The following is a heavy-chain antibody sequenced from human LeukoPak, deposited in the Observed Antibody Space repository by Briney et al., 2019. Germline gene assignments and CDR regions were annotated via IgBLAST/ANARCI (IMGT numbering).Heavy chain of an antibody. D-gene: IGHD6-13*01. V-gene: IGHV3-9*01. CDR1: GFTFDDYA. J-gene: IGHJ4*02. CDR2: ISWNSGSI. CDR3: AKDMQLIPSYYFDY. Sequence: QSGGSLRLSCAASGFTFDDYAMHWVRQAPGKGLEWVSGISWNSGSIGYADSVKGRFTISRDNAKNSLYLQMSSLRAEDTALYYCAKDMQLIPSYYFDYWGQGTLVTVSS.